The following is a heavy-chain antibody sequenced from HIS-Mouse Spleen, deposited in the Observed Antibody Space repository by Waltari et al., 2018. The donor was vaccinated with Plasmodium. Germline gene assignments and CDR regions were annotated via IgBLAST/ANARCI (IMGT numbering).Heavy chain of an antibody. J-gene: IGHJ4*02. V-gene: IGHV4-59*08. CDR3: ARLRYSYGYFDY. D-gene: IGHD5-18*01. Sequence: QVQLQESGPGLVKPSETLSLTCTVPGDYISRYYWTWIRQPPGKGLEWIGYIYYSGSTNYNPSLKSRVTISVDTSKNQFSLKLSSVTAADTAVYYCARLRYSYGYFDYWGQGTLVTVSS. CDR2: IYYSGST. CDR1: GDYISRYY.